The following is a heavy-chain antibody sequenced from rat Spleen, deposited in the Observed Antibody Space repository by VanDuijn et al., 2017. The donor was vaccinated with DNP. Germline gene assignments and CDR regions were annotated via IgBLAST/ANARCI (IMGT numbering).Heavy chain of an antibody. D-gene: IGHD1-11*01. CDR3: ATPPYGYNYWYFDF. J-gene: IGHJ1*01. Sequence: EVQLVETGGGLVQPGRSLKLSCITSGFTFNNKWMTWIRQVPGTGLEWIASITSGRGSTSYPDSVKGRFTISRDNAKNTLYLQMDSLRSEDTATYYCATPPYGYNYWYFDFWGPGTMVTVSS. CDR1: GFTFNNKW. CDR2: ITSGRGST. V-gene: IGHV5-31*01.